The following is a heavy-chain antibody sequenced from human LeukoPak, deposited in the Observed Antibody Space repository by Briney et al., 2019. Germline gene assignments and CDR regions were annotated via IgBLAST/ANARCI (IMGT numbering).Heavy chain of an antibody. CDR1: GDTFTRYD. CDR3: AIDRRYNWNDVFYYYYMDV. D-gene: IGHD1-20*01. V-gene: IGHV1-8*01. Sequence: GASVKVSCKASGDTFTRYDINGVRQATGQGLEWMGWMNPNSGNTGYAQKFQGRVTMTRNTSISTAYMELSSLRSEDTAVYYCAIDRRYNWNDVFYYYYMDVWGKGTTVTVSS. CDR2: MNPNSGNT. J-gene: IGHJ6*03.